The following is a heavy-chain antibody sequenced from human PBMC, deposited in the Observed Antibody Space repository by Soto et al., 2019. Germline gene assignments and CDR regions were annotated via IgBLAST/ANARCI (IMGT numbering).Heavy chain of an antibody. Sequence: PSETLSLTCAVSSGSISSSNWWTLVRQPPGKGLEWIGEIYHSGNTNYNPSLKSRVTILVDKSKKQFSMKLSSVTAADTDVYYCARRAYPGFDYWGQGTLVTVSS. CDR3: ARRAYPGFDY. J-gene: IGHJ4*02. CDR1: SGSISSSNW. V-gene: IGHV4-4*02. CDR2: IYHSGNT.